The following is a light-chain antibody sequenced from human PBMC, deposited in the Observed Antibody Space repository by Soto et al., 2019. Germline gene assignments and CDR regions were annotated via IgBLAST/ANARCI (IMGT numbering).Light chain of an antibody. CDR1: SSDVGGYYY. CDR3: SSYTGGNPSYV. J-gene: IGLJ1*01. V-gene: IGLV2-14*01. CDR2: QVT. Sequence: QSALTQPASVSGSPGQSITISCTGTSSDVGGYYYVSWYQHHPGKAPKLMIYQVTIRPSGVSDRFSGSKSGNTASLTVSGLQAEDEADYYCSSYTGGNPSYVFGTGTKLTVL.